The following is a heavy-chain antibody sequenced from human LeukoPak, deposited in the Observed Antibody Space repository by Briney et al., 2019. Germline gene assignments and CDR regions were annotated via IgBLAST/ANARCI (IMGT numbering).Heavy chain of an antibody. J-gene: IGHJ6*03. V-gene: IGHV5-51*01. CDR2: IYPGDSDT. D-gene: IGHD3-10*01. Sequence: GESLKISFKGSGYSFTSYWIGWVRPMPGKGLEWMGIIYPGDSDTRYSPSFQGQVTISADKSISTAYLQWSSLKASDTAMYYCARHVEGTRITMVRGENYYYYMDVWGKGTTVTVSS. CDR3: ARHVEGTRITMVRGENYYYYMDV. CDR1: GYSFTSYW.